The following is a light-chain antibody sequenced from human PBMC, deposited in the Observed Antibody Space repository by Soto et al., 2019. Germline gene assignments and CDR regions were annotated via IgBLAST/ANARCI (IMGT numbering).Light chain of an antibody. CDR2: QVS. V-gene: IGLV2-14*01. CDR1: SRDVCGYNY. Sequence: QSALTQPASVSVSRGQSITICCTGTSRDVCGYNYVSWYQQHPGKAPKLIIYQVSHRPSGVSNRFSGSKSGNTDSLTVSGLQAEDEADYYCQSYVSSNTLVFGTGTKSPS. J-gene: IGLJ1*01. CDR3: QSYVSSNTLV.